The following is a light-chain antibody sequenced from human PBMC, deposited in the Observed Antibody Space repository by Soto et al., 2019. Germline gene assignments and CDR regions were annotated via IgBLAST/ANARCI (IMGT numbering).Light chain of an antibody. CDR2: RNN. J-gene: IGLJ2*01. CDR3: AAWDDRLSGLVV. CDR1: SSNIGSNY. V-gene: IGLV1-47*01. Sequence: QSVLTQPPSASGTPGQRVTISCSGSSSNIGSNYVYWYQQLQGTAPKLLIYRNNQRPSGVPDRFSGSKSGTSASLAICGLRSEDEADYDCAAWDDRLSGLVVFGGGTKLTVL.